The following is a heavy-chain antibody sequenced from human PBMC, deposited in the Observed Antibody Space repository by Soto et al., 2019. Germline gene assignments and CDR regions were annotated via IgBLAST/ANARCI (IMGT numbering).Heavy chain of an antibody. J-gene: IGHJ4*02. V-gene: IGHV4-34*01. CDR3: ARGVDSWSGYLF. CDR2: IHHSGST. CDR1: GGSFDGYE. D-gene: IGHD3-3*01. Sequence: XTLSLRCALYGGSFDGYEWSWIRQSPGKGLELIGEIHHSGSTKYNPSLKSRVSLSVDTSTKQFSLKMTSMTAADRGVYYCARGVDSWSGYLFWGQGTPGTVSS.